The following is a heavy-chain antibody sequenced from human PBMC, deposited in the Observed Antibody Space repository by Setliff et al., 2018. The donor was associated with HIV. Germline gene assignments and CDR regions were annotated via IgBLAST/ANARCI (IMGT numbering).Heavy chain of an antibody. V-gene: IGHV4-38-2*02. Sequence: SETLSLTCTVSGYSISSGYHWGWIRQAPGRGLEWIGNIYHSGTTSYNPSLKSRVTISIDTSNSQFSLNLRSVTAADTAVYYCARTSGSDRLNWFDPWGQGTLVTVSS. J-gene: IGHJ5*02. CDR3: ARTSGSDRLNWFDP. D-gene: IGHD3-10*01. CDR1: GYSISSGYH. CDR2: IYHSGTT.